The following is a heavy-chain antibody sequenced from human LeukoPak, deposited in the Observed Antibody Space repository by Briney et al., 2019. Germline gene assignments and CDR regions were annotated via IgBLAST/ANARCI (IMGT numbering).Heavy chain of an antibody. D-gene: IGHD3-3*01. CDR1: GFTFSSYA. CDR2: ISSSSSYI. J-gene: IGHJ6*04. Sequence: PGGSLRLSCAASGFTFSSYAMSWVRQAPGKGLEWVSSISSSSSYIYYADSVKGRFTISRDNAKNSLYLQMNSLRAEDTAVYYCARAGDITIFGVVILDVWGKGTTVTVSS. V-gene: IGHV3-21*01. CDR3: ARAGDITIFGVVILDV.